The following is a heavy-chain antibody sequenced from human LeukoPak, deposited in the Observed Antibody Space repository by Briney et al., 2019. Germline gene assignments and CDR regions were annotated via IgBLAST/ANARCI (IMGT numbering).Heavy chain of an antibody. D-gene: IGHD2-2*03. CDR3: ARADRWIPIIDY. J-gene: IGHJ4*02. V-gene: IGHV3-21*01. CDR1: GFTFSSYS. Sequence: GGSLRLSCAASGFTFSSYSMNWVRQAPGKGLEWVSSISSSSSYIYYADSVKGRFTISRDNAKNSLYLQINSLRAEDTAAYYCARADRWIPIIDYWGQGTLVTVSS. CDR2: ISSSSSYI.